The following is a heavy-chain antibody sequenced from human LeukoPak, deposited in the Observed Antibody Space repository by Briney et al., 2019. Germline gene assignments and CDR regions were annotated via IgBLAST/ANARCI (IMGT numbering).Heavy chain of an antibody. CDR2: LSASGDDP. CDR3: AKELEGYYYDSSGYYYGFDY. D-gene: IGHD3-22*01. Sequence: GGSLRLSCAASGFTVSSNYMSWVRQAPGKGLEWVSSLSASGDDPSYADSVKGRFTISRDNSRNTLYLQMNNLRAEDTAVYYCAKELEGYYYDSSGYYYGFDYWGQGTLVTVSS. J-gene: IGHJ4*02. V-gene: IGHV3-23*01. CDR1: GFTVSSNY.